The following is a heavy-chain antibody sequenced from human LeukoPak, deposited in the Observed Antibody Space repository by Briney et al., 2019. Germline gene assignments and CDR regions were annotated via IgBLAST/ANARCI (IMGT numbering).Heavy chain of an antibody. Sequence: GGSLRLSCAASGFTFSGQWMSWVRQAPGKGLEWMANIKEDGSATSYVDSVKGRFTISRDNAKSSLYLQMNSLRAEDTAVYYCAKVSSSWYLNWFDPWGQGTLVTVSS. J-gene: IGHJ5*02. V-gene: IGHV3-7*05. D-gene: IGHD6-13*01. CDR1: GFTFSGQW. CDR3: AKVSSSWYLNWFDP. CDR2: IKEDGSAT.